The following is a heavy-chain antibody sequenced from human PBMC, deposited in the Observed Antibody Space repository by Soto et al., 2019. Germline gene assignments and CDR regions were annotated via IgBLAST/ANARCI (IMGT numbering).Heavy chain of an antibody. Sequence: GGSLRLSCAVSGFTLSSHAMHWVRQAPGKGLEWVALILSDGSNKYYADSVKGRFTTSRDNSKNTMYLQMNSLSVEDTAVYYCARDPPDYGDYSYYYGMDVWGQGTTVTVSS. CDR2: ILSDGSNK. V-gene: IGHV3-30-3*01. CDR3: ARDPPDYGDYSYYYGMDV. CDR1: GFTLSSHA. J-gene: IGHJ6*02. D-gene: IGHD4-17*01.